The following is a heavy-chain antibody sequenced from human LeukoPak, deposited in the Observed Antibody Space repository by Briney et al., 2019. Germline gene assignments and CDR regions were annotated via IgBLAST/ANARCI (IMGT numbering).Heavy chain of an antibody. CDR1: GFTFSSYA. J-gene: IGHJ4*02. D-gene: IGHD3-9*01. CDR2: ISYDGSNK. Sequence: GGSLRLSCAASGFTFSSYAMHWVRQAPVKGLEWVAVISYDGSNKYYADSVKGRFTISRDNSKNTLYLQMNSLRTEDTAVYYCARTYSHDILTGYVDHWGQGTLVTVSS. V-gene: IGHV3-30-3*01. CDR3: ARTYSHDILTGYVDH.